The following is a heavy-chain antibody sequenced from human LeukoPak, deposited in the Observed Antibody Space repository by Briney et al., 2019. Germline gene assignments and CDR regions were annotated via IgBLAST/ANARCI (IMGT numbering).Heavy chain of an antibody. Sequence: PSETLSLTCTVSSGSISTSNYYWGWVRQPPGKALEWIGNIFYSGSTYYNPSLKSRVTISVDTSKNQFSLKLSSVTAADTAVYYCARDGLRYYDILTGPPLYYMDVWGKGTTVTISS. CDR2: IFYSGST. D-gene: IGHD3-9*01. CDR1: SGSISTSNYY. CDR3: ARDGLRYYDILTGPPLYYMDV. V-gene: IGHV4-39*07. J-gene: IGHJ6*03.